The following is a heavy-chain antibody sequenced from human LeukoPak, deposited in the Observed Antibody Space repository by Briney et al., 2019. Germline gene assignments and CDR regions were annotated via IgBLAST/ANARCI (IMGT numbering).Heavy chain of an antibody. CDR1: GFTFSTYS. CDR2: ISSSSTYI. D-gene: IGHD5-12*01. CDR3: ARDPGVAYFAMDV. J-gene: IGHJ6*02. V-gene: IGHV3-21*01. Sequence: GGSLRLSCAASGFTFSTYSMNWVRQAPGKGLEWVSSISSSSTYIYYADSVKGRFTISRDNAKNSLYLQMNSLRAEDMAVYYCARDPGVAYFAMDVWGQGTTVAVSS.